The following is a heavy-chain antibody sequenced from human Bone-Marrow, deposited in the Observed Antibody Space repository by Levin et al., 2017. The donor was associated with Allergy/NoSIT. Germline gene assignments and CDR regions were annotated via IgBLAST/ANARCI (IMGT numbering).Heavy chain of an antibody. CDR3: AREQSDFDFYFSGLDV. J-gene: IGHJ6*02. CDR2: VYYRGDT. D-gene: IGHD2-21*02. V-gene: IGHV4-59*01. Sequence: SETLSLTCTVSGGSTVSYYWSWIRQPPGKGLEWIGRVYYRGDTGYNPSLKGRVTISLDTSKTQFSLEVKSVTAADTGVYFCAREQSDFDFYFSGLDVWGQGTTVTVSS. CDR1: GGSTVSYY.